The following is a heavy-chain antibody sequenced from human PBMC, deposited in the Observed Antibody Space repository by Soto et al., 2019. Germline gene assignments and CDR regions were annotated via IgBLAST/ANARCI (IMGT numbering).Heavy chain of an antibody. J-gene: IGHJ4*02. V-gene: IGHV3-21*01. CDR1: GFIFTTNS. D-gene: IGHD2-15*01. CDR3: ARDPPHGGTSSWDADS. CDR2: ISSSGTFK. Sequence: VRLVASGGGLVKPGGSLRLSCEASGFIFTTNSMNWVRQVPGKGLQWLSSISSSGTFKSYGDSVKGRFTISRDNAKNSLFLQMNNLSGEDTGLYYCARDPPHGGTSSWDADSWGPGTLVTVSS.